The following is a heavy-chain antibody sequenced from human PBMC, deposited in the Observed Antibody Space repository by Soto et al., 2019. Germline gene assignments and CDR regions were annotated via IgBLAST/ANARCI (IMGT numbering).Heavy chain of an antibody. CDR2: ISAHNGNT. Sequence: QVHLVQSGAEVKKPGASVKVSCKGSGYIFTTYGITWVRQAPGQGLEWMGWISAHNGNTNYAQKLQGRVTVTRDTSPSPASTELTNLRSDDTAVYYCARGRYGDYWGQGALVTVSS. V-gene: IGHV1-18*01. D-gene: IGHD1-1*01. J-gene: IGHJ4*02. CDR1: GYIFTTYG. CDR3: ARGRYGDY.